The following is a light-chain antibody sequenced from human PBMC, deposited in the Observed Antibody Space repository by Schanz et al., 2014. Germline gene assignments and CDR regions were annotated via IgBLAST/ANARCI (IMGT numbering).Light chain of an antibody. CDR2: DAS. V-gene: IGKV3-11*01. Sequence: AWYQQKPGQSPRLFIYDASNRATGIPARFSGSGSGTEFTLTISSLEPEDFAVYYCQQRSNWPPITFGQGTRLEIK. CDR3: QQRSNWPPIT. J-gene: IGKJ5*01.